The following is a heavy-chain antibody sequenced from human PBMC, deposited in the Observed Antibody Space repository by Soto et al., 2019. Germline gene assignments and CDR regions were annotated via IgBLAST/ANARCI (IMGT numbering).Heavy chain of an antibody. CDR2: IYYTGRT. CDR1: GDSVRNGNHY. J-gene: IGHJ2*01. CDR3: ARYIYGSGIWDFNL. D-gene: IGHD3-10*01. Sequence: QVQLQEAGPGLVRPSETLSLSCTVSGDSVRNGNHYWSWIRQPPGKGLEWIGYIYYTGRTKYTPSLKSRVTMSLDVSTNQFSLKMTSVAAEDTVLYYCARYIYGSGIWDFNLWGRGTLVPVSS. V-gene: IGHV4-61*01.